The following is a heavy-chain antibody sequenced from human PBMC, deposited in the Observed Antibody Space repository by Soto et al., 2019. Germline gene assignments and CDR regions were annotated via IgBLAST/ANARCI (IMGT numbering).Heavy chain of an antibody. D-gene: IGHD3-10*01. V-gene: IGHV5-51*01. Sequence: PGESLKISCKGSGYSFTSYWIGWARQMPGKGLEWMGIIYPGDSDTRYSPSFQGQVTISADKSISTAYLQWSSLKASDTAMYYCATANGSGSYPVITPTSYYGMYVWGQGTTVTVSS. CDR2: IYPGDSDT. J-gene: IGHJ6*02. CDR1: GYSFTSYW. CDR3: ATANGSGSYPVITPTSYYGMYV.